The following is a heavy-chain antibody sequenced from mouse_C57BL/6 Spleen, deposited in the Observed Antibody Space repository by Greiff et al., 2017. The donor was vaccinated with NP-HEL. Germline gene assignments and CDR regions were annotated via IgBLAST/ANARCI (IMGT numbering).Heavy chain of an antibody. CDR3: ARGTGYFDY. D-gene: IGHD4-1*01. J-gene: IGHJ2*01. CDR1: GYAFSSSW. V-gene: IGHV1-82*01. Sequence: VKPGASVKISCKASGYAFSSSWMNWVKQRPGKGLEWIGRICPGDGDTNYNGKFKGKATLTADKSSSTAYMQLSSLTSEDSAVYFCARGTGYFDYWGQGTTLTVSS. CDR2: ICPGDGDT.